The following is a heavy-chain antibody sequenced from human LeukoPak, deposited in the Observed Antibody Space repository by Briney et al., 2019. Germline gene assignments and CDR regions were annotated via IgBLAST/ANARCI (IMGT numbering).Heavy chain of an antibody. D-gene: IGHD5-24*01. CDR2: IKEDGSEK. V-gene: IGHV3-7*05. CDR1: GFTFRSSW. CDR3: VRDQGWLQFDY. J-gene: IGHJ4*02. Sequence: QAGGSLRLSCAASGFTFRSSWMTWVRQAPGKGLEWVANIKEDGSEKYYVDSVKGRFTISRDNARNSLYLQINSLRAEDTAVYYCVRDQGWLQFDYWGQGDLVTVSA.